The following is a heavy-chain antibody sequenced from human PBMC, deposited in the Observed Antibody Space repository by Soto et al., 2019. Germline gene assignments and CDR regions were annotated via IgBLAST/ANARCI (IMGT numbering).Heavy chain of an antibody. CDR2: IYYSGST. CDR1: GVSIISYY. CDR3: ASGRFGWFDP. V-gene: IGHV4-59*12. J-gene: IGHJ5*02. Sequence: SETLSLTGTFSGVSIISYYCSWILHPPGKGLEWIGDIYYSGSTNYNPSLKSRVTISVDTSKNQFSLKLSSVTAADTAVYYCASGRFGWFDPCGQGTLVTVSS. D-gene: IGHD3-16*01.